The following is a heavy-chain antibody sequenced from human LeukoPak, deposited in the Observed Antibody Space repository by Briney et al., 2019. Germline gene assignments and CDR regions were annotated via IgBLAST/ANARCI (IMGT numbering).Heavy chain of an antibody. J-gene: IGHJ4*02. CDR1: GYTFTSYG. V-gene: IGHV1-18*01. CDR2: ISGYNGNT. D-gene: IGHD5-12*01. CDR3: RGGIVATILTDSFDY. Sequence: ASVKVSCKTSGYTFTSYGISWVRQAPGQGLEWMGWISGYNGNTNYAQNLQGRVTMTTDTSTSTAYMELRSLRSDDTAVYCARGGIVATILTDSFDYWGQGTLVTVSS.